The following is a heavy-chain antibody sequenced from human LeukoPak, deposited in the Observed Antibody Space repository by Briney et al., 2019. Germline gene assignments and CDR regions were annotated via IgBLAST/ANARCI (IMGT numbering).Heavy chain of an antibody. V-gene: IGHV1-8*01. CDR3: ARRVSIPNYYDSSGYLPPPFDY. J-gene: IGHJ4*02. Sequence: ASVKVSCKASGYTFTSYDINWVRQATGQGLEWMGWMNPNSGNAGYAQKFQGRVTMTRNTSISTAYMELSSLRSEDTAVYYCARRVSIPNYYDSSGYLPPPFDYWGQGTLVTVSS. CDR1: GYTFTSYD. D-gene: IGHD3-22*01. CDR2: MNPNSGNA.